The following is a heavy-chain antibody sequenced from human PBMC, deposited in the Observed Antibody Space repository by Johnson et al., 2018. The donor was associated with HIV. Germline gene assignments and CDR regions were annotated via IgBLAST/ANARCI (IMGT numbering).Heavy chain of an antibody. Sequence: VQLVESGGGLVQPGESLRLSCAASGFTFSSYDMQWVRQATGKGLAWVSAIGTAGDTYYPDSVKGRFPVSRDNSKNTLYLQMTSLKTEDTAVYYCTTARASSGYLDAFDIWGQGTMVTVSS. D-gene: IGHD3-22*01. CDR1: GFTFSSYD. CDR2: IGTAGDT. V-gene: IGHV3-13*01. CDR3: TTARASSGYLDAFDI. J-gene: IGHJ3*02.